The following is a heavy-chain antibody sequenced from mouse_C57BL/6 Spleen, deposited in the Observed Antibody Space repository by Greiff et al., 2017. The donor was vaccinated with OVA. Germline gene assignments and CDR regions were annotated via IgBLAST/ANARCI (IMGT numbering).Heavy chain of an antibody. D-gene: IGHD1-1*01. J-gene: IGHJ1*03. CDR2: IWWDDAK. V-gene: IGHV8-8*01. CDR3: ARKNYGSSYRYFDV. CDR1: GFSLSTFGMG. Sequence: QVTLKVSGPGILQPSQTLSLTCSFSGFSLSTFGMGVGWIRQPSGKGLEWLAHIWWDDAKYYNPALKRRLTISKDTSNTQVFLTIANVDTADTATYYWARKNYGSSYRYFDVGGTGTTVTVSS.